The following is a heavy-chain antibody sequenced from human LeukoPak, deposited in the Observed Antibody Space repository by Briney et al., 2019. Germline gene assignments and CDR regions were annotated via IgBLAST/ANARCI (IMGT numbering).Heavy chain of an antibody. J-gene: IGHJ4*02. CDR2: INPNSGGT. V-gene: IGHV1-2*02. Sequence: ASVKVSCKASGYTLTGYYMHWVRQAPGQGLEWMGWINPNSGGTNYAQKFQGRVTMTRDTSISTAYMELSRLRSDDTAVYYCARSRGLELLRFDYWGQGTLVTVSS. D-gene: IGHD1-7*01. CDR3: ARSRGLELLRFDY. CDR1: GYTLTGYY.